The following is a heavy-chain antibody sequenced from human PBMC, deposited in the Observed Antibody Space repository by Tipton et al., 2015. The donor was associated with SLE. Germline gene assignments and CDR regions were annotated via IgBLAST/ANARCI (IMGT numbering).Heavy chain of an antibody. V-gene: IGHV4-34*01. J-gene: IGHJ4*02. CDR1: GGSFSGYY. CDR2: INHSGST. CDR3: ARAGGFWSGYPDY. Sequence: TLSLTCAVYGGSFSGYYWSWIRQPPGKGLEWIGEINHSGSTNYNPSLKSRVTISVDTSKNQFSLKLSSVTAADTAVYYCARAGGFWSGYPDYWGQGTLVTVSS. D-gene: IGHD3-3*01.